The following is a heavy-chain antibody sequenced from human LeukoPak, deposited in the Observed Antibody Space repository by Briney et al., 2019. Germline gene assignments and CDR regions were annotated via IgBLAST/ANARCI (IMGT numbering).Heavy chain of an antibody. CDR3: ARDIVPGHFDY. CDR2: IDDSGTT. V-gene: IGHV4-38-2*02. CDR1: GYSISSGHA. D-gene: IGHD3-16*02. J-gene: IGHJ4*02. Sequence: SGALFLTCAVSGYSISSGHAWGWIRQPPGKGLEWIGAIDDSGTTYYNPSPKSRVSISVDKSKNQFSMNLSSVTAADTAVYYCARDIVPGHFDYWGQGTLVTVSS.